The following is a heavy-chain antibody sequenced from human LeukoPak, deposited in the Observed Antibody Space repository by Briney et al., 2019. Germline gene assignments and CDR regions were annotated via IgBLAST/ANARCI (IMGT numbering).Heavy chain of an antibody. J-gene: IGHJ4*02. V-gene: IGHV1-18*01. CDR3: ARDYSSGWYSVDY. CDR2: IRSDNGKT. CDR1: NYTFTAYG. D-gene: IGHD6-19*01. Sequence: ASVKVSCKTFNYTFTAYGINWVRQAPGHGLEWMGWIRSDNGKTNYAQKLQGRVTLTTDTTTSTAYMELRSLRSDDTAIYYCARDYSSGWYSVDYWGQGTLITVSS.